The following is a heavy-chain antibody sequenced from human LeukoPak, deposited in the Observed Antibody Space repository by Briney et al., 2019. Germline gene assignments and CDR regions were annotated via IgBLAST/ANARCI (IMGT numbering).Heavy chain of an antibody. Sequence: GGSLRLSCAASGFTFSSYAMSWVRQAPGKGLEWVSAISGSGGSTYYADSVKGRFTISRDNAKNSLYLQMNSLRAEDTAVYYCARGLGILGASAFDIWGQGTMVTVSS. CDR2: ISGSGGST. CDR3: ARGLGILGASAFDI. V-gene: IGHV3-23*01. D-gene: IGHD7-27*01. CDR1: GFTFSSYA. J-gene: IGHJ3*02.